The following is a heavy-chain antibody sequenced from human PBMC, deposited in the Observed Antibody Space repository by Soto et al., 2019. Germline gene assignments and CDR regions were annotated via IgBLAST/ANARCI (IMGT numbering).Heavy chain of an antibody. CDR2: IIPILGIA. J-gene: IGHJ4*02. V-gene: IGHV1-69*04. CDR1: GGTFSSYT. Sequence: GASVKVSCKASGGTFSSYTISWVRQAPGQGLEWMGRIIPILGIANYAQKFQGRVTITADKSTSTAYMELSSLRSEDTAVYYCARETHDYGDPEGYWGQGTLVTVSS. CDR3: ARETHDYGDPEGY. D-gene: IGHD4-17*01.